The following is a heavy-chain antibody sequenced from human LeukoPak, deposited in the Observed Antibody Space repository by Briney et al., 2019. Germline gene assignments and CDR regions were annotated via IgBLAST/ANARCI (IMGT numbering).Heavy chain of an antibody. J-gene: IGHJ5*02. D-gene: IGHD2-2*01. Sequence: ASVKVSCKASGYTFTSYGISWVRQAPGQGLEWMGWISAYNGNTNYAQKLQDRVTMTTDTSTSTAYMELRSLRTDDTAVYYCARAGYCSSTSCYHQPNNWFDPWGQGTLVTVSS. V-gene: IGHV1-18*01. CDR1: GYTFTSYG. CDR3: ARAGYCSSTSCYHQPNNWFDP. CDR2: ISAYNGNT.